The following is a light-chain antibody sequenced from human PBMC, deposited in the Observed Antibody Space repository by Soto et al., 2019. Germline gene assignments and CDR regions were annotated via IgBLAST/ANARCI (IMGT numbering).Light chain of an antibody. Sequence: QSVLTQPPSASGSPGQSVTISCTVTSSDVGGYNSVSWYQQHPGKAPKVMIYDVTKRPSGVPDRFSGSKSGNTASLTVSALQAEDEADYYCSSYTDTKSLVFGTGTKVTVL. J-gene: IGLJ1*01. V-gene: IGLV2-8*01. CDR3: SSYTDTKSLV. CDR1: SSDVGGYNS. CDR2: DVT.